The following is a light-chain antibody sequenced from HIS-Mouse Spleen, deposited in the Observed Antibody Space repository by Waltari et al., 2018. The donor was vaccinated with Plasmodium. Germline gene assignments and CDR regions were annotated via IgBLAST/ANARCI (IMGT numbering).Light chain of an antibody. J-gene: IGLJ3*02. CDR2: EDI. CDR1: ALPTKY. V-gene: IGLV3-10*01. Sequence: SYELTQPPSVSVSPGQTARITCSGDALPTKYAYWYQQKSGQAPVLVLYEDIKRPSGIPERFSGASSWTMATFTIRWAQVEDEADYYCYSTDSSGNHRVFGGGTKLTVL. CDR3: YSTDSSGNHRV.